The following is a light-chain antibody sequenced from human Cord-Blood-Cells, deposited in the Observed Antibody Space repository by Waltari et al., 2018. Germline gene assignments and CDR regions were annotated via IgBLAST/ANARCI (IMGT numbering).Light chain of an antibody. V-gene: IGKV1-39*01. CDR2: AAS. CDR3: QQSYSTPHS. Sequence: PSSLSASVGDRVTITCRASQSISSYLNWYQQKPGKAPKLLIYAASSLQSGVPSRFSGSGSGTDFTLTISSLQPEDFATYYCQQSYSTPHSFGQGTKLEIK. CDR1: QSISSY. J-gene: IGKJ2*03.